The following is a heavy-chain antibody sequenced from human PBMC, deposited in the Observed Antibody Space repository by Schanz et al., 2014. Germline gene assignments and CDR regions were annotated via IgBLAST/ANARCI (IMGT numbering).Heavy chain of an antibody. J-gene: IGHJ5*02. V-gene: IGHV3-23*01. Sequence: EVQLLESGGGLVQPGGSLRLSCLASGFAFSSYGMNWLRQAPGKGLEWVSVIGVDGTTTYYADSVKGRFTISSDNSKSTLYLQMSSLRAEDTAVYYCAKAADWPVTQFDPWGQGTLVTVSS. CDR3: AKAADWPVTQFDP. CDR1: GFAFSSYG. CDR2: IGVDGTTT. D-gene: IGHD3-9*01.